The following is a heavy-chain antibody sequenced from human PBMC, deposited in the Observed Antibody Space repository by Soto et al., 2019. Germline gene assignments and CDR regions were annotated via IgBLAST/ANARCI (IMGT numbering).Heavy chain of an antibody. D-gene: IGHD4-17*01. CDR2: IIPIFNTA. J-gene: IGHJ6*02. Sequence: QGQLVQSGAEVKKPGSSVKVSCKASGGTLSNYAFTWVRQAPGQGLEWMGGIIPIFNTANYAQKFQGRVTITAYESTSTAYIEVNSLRYEDTDVYYCARVRPTDYVGNSNTGMDVWGQGTTVTVSS. CDR3: ARVRPTDYVGNSNTGMDV. CDR1: GGTLSNYA. V-gene: IGHV1-69*01.